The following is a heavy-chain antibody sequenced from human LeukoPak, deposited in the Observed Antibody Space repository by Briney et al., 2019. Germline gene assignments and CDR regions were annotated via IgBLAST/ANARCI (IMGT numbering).Heavy chain of an antibody. J-gene: IGHJ4*02. CDR2: ISISGSTM. CDR3: ARCGGLAATPLEY. D-gene: IGHD2-15*01. Sequence: PGGSLRLSCAASGFTFFTHPMNWVRQAPGKGLEWVSYISISGSTMYYADSVKGRFTISGDNSKNTLYLQMNSLRAEDTAVYYCARCGGLAATPLEYWGQGTLVTVSS. V-gene: IGHV3-48*01. CDR1: GFTFFTHP.